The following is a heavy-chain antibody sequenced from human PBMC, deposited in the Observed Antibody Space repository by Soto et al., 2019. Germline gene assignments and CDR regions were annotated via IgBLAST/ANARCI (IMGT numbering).Heavy chain of an antibody. Sequence: LGESLKISCKGSGYSFTSYWIGWVRQMPGKGLEWMGIIYPGDSDTRYSPSFQGQVTISADKSICTAYLQWSSLKASDTAMYYCARRFLGDSSGYYSESFDYWGQGTLVTVSS. CDR1: GYSFTSYW. CDR3: ARRFLGDSSGYYSESFDY. V-gene: IGHV5-51*01. CDR2: IYPGDSDT. D-gene: IGHD3-22*01. J-gene: IGHJ4*02.